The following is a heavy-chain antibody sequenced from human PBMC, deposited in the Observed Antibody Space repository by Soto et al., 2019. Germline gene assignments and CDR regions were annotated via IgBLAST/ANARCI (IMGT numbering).Heavy chain of an antibody. Sequence: ASVKVSCKVSGYTLTELSMHWVRQAPGKGLEWMGGFDPEDGETIYAQKFQGRVTMTEDTSTDTAYMELSSLRSEDTDVYYCATYPPTIFGVVIYNWFDPWGQGTLVTVSS. D-gene: IGHD3-3*01. CDR2: FDPEDGET. J-gene: IGHJ5*02. V-gene: IGHV1-24*01. CDR3: ATYPPTIFGVVIYNWFDP. CDR1: GYTLTELS.